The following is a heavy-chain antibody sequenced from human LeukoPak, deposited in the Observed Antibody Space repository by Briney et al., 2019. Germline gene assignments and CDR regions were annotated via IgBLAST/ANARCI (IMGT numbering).Heavy chain of an antibody. D-gene: IGHD4-17*01. CDR2: ISWNSGRI. Sequence: GRSLRLSCAASGFTFDDYAMHWVRQAPAKGLEWVSGISWNSGRIGYADSVKGRFTISRDNAKNSLYLQMNSLRAEDTALYYCARDGDYGDHDYWGQGTLVTVSS. V-gene: IGHV3-9*01. CDR3: ARDGDYGDHDY. CDR1: GFTFDDYA. J-gene: IGHJ4*02.